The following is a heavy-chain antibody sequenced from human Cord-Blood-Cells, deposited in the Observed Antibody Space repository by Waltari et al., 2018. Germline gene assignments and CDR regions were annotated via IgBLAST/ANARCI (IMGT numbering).Heavy chain of an antibody. CDR3: AHYYYDSSGYYEGAFDI. CDR1: GFSLSTSGVA. V-gene: IGHV2-5*02. J-gene: IGHJ3*02. Sequence: QITLKESGPTPVKPTQTLTLTCTFSGFSLSTSGVAVGWIRQPPGKALEWLALIYWDDDKRYSPSLKSRLTITKDTSKNQVVLTMTNMDPVDTATYYCAHYYYDSSGYYEGAFDIWGQGTMVTVSS. D-gene: IGHD3-22*01. CDR2: IYWDDDK.